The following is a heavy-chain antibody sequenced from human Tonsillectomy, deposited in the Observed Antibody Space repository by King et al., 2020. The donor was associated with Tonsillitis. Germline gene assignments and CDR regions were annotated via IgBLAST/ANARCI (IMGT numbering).Heavy chain of an antibody. CDR1: EFTFSSYG. CDR2: IRYDGSNK. CDR3: AKYGTYSYGSWSYYCDY. Sequence: VQLVESGGGVVQPGGSLRLSCAASEFTFSSYGMHWVRQAPGKGLEWVAFIRYDGSNKYYADSVKGRFTISRDNSKNTLYLQMNSLRAEDTAVYYCAKYGTYSYGSWSYYCDYWGQGTLVTVSS. J-gene: IGHJ4*02. V-gene: IGHV3-30*02. D-gene: IGHD3-10*01.